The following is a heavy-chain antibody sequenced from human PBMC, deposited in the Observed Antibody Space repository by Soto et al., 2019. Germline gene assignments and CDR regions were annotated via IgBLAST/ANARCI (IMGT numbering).Heavy chain of an antibody. Sequence: QVQLVECGGGVVQPGRSLRLSCAASGFTFSSYAMHWVRQAPGKGLEWVAVISYDGSNKYYADSVKGRFTISRDNSKNTLYLQMNSLRAEDTAVYYCARDKSPYSSGWHNRHFDYWGQGTLVIVSS. J-gene: IGHJ4*02. CDR3: ARDKSPYSSGWHNRHFDY. CDR1: GFTFSSYA. D-gene: IGHD6-19*01. CDR2: ISYDGSNK. V-gene: IGHV3-30-3*01.